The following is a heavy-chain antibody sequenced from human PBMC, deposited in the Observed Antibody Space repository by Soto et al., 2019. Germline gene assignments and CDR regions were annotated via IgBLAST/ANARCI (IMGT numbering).Heavy chain of an antibody. Sequence: PSETLSLTCTVSGGSISSYYWSWIRQPPGKGLEWIGYIYYSGSTNYNPSLKSRVTISVDTSKNQFSLKLRSVTAADTAVYYCARLVGIAATFDYWGQGTLVTVSS. D-gene: IGHD6-13*01. CDR1: GGSISSYY. V-gene: IGHV4-59*01. CDR2: IYYSGST. CDR3: ARLVGIAATFDY. J-gene: IGHJ4*02.